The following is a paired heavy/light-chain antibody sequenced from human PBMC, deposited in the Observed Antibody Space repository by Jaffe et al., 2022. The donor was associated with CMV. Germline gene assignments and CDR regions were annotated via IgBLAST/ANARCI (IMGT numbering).Light chain of an antibody. Sequence: QSALTQPASVSGSPGQSITFSCTGNSSDVGNYNLVSWYQQHPGRAPKLMIYEVTQRPSGVSDRFSGSKSGSTASLTISGLQPEDEADYYCCSYSDGSAPWVFGGGTKLTVL. CDR3: CSYSDGSAPWV. CDR1: SSDVGNYNL. V-gene: IGLV2-23*02. CDR2: EVT. J-gene: IGLJ3*02.
Heavy chain of an antibody. J-gene: IGHJ6*02. V-gene: IGHV3-33*01. Sequence: QVQLVESGGGVVQPGRSLRLSCAAAGFGFSSYGMHWVRQAPGKGLEWVAVIWYDGSNEKYADSVKGRFTISRDNSKNTLYLQMNSLRVEDTAVYFCARDFLVTYPRGLDVWGQGTTVIVS. CDR3: ARDFLVTYPRGLDV. D-gene: IGHD2-21*02. CDR1: GFGFSSYG. CDR2: IWYDGSNE.